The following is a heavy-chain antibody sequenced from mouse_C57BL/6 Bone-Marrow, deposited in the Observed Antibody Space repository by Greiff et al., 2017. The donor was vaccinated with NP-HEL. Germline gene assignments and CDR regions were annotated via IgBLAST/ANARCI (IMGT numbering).Heavy chain of an antibody. CDR1: GYTFTDYY. J-gene: IGHJ2*01. CDR2: INPNNGGT. V-gene: IGHV1-26*01. D-gene: IGHD5-1-1*01. Sequence: EVQLQQSGPELVKPGASVKISCKASGYTFTDYYMNWVKQSHGKSLEWIGDINPNNGGTSYNQKFKGKATLTVDKSSSTAYMELRSLTSEDSAVYYCARGRIPYFDYWGQGTTLTVSS. CDR3: ARGRIPYFDY.